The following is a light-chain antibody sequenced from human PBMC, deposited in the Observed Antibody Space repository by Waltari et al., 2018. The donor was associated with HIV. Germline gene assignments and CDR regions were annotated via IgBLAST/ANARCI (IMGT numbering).Light chain of an antibody. CDR2: DNN. CDR1: SSNIGNNY. CDR3: GTWDSSLSAWV. Sequence: QSVLTQPPSVSAAPGQKVTISCSGSSSNIGNNYVSWYQQLPGTAPKLLIYDNNKRPSVIPDRFSGSKSGTSATLGVTGLQTGDEADYYCGTWDSSLSAWVFGGGTKLTVL. J-gene: IGLJ3*02. V-gene: IGLV1-51*01.